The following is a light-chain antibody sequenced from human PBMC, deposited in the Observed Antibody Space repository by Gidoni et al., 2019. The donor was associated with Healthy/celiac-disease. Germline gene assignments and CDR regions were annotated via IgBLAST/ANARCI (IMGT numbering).Light chain of an antibody. Sequence: DIQLTQSPSFLSASVGDRVTITCRASQGISSYLAWYQQKPGKAPKLLIYAASTLQGGVPSRFSGSGSGTEFTLTISSLQPEDFATYSCQQLSSSPLTFXPXTKVEIK. CDR2: AAS. V-gene: IGKV1-9*01. J-gene: IGKJ3*01. CDR1: QGISSY. CDR3: QQLSSSPLT.